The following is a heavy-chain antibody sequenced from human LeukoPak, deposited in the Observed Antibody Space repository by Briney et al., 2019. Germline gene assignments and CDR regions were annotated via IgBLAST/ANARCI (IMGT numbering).Heavy chain of an antibody. CDR3: ARDSPDGSGTYYNDSPDY. D-gene: IGHD3-10*01. CDR1: GYSFTTYG. Sequence: AASVKVSCKASGYSFTTYGISWMRQAPGQGLERMGWISAYNGNTNYRQKLQGRVTMTTDTSTSTAYMDLRSLRSDDTAIYYCARDSPDGSGTYYNDSPDYWGQGTLVTVSS. CDR2: ISAYNGNT. J-gene: IGHJ4*02. V-gene: IGHV1-18*01.